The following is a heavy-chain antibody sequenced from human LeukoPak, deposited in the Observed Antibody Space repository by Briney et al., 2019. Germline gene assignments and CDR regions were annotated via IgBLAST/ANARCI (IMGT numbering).Heavy chain of an antibody. J-gene: IGHJ6*03. CDR1: GGSISSYY. V-gene: IGHV4-59*01. Sequence: SETLSLTCTVSGGSISSYYWSWLRQPPGKGLEWIGYIYYSGSTNYNPSLKSRVTISVDTSKNQFSLKLSSVTAADTAVYYCARDLRDYVWGSYLDVWGKGTTVTVSS. D-gene: IGHD3-16*01. CDR2: IYYSGST. CDR3: ARDLRDYVWGSYLDV.